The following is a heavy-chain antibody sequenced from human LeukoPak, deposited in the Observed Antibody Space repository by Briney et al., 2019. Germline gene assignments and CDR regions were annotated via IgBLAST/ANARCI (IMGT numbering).Heavy chain of an antibody. CDR3: ARLGARQMLEY. D-gene: IGHD4-17*01. CDR2: IKQDGGQI. J-gene: IGHJ4*02. CDR1: EFTFSSYW. Sequence: GGSLRLSCAASEFTFSSYWMSWVRQAPGKGLEWVANIKQDGGQIYYLDSVKGRLTVSRDNAKNSLYLQMNSLRAEDTAVYYCARLGARQMLEYWGQGTLVTVSS. V-gene: IGHV3-7*01.